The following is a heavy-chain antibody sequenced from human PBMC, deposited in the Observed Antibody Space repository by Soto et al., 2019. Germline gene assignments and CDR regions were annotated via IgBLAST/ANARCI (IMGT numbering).Heavy chain of an antibody. CDR1: GFTFSSYA. D-gene: IGHD3-10*01. CDR3: ANHFYHYYGSGSYPKY. CDR2: ISGRCGST. V-gene: IGHV3-23*01. Sequence: GGSLSLSCAASGFTFSSYAMSWVRQAPGKGLEWVSAISGRCGSTYYADSVKGRFTISRENSKNTLYLQMNSLRAEDTAVYYCANHFYHYYGSGSYPKYWGQGTLVTVSS. J-gene: IGHJ4*02.